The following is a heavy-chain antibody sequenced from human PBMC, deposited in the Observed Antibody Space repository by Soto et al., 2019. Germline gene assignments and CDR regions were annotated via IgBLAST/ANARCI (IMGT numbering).Heavy chain of an antibody. D-gene: IGHD6-6*01. CDR1: GGSFSGYY. V-gene: IGHV4-34*01. CDR3: ARGGKRLSIAARPGRPFWDY. CDR2: INHSGST. J-gene: IGHJ4*02. Sequence: SETLSLTCAVYGGSFSGYYWSWIRQPPGKGLEWIGEINHSGSTNYNPSLKSRVTISVDTSKNQFSLKLSSVTAADTAVYYCARGGKRLSIAARPGRPFWDYWGQGTLVTVSS.